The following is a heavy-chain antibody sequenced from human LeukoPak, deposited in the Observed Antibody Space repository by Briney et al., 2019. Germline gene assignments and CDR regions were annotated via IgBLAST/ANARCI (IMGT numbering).Heavy chain of an antibody. CDR3: ARRAGDYSHPYDY. CDR1: GFTFSSYG. V-gene: IGHV3-23*01. J-gene: IGHJ4*02. D-gene: IGHD3-22*01. CDR2: ISGSGGST. Sequence: GGSLRLSCAASGFTFSSYGMSWVRQAPGKGLEWVSAISGSGGSTYYADSVKGRFTISRDNSKKTVHLQMNSLRAEDTAMYYCARRAGDYSHPYDYWGQGTLVTVSS.